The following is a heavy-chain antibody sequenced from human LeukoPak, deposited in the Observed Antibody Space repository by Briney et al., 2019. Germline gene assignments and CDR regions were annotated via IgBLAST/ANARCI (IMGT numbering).Heavy chain of an antibody. Sequence: SSGKVSGKASGGTFTSYAISWVRQAPGQGLEWRGGIIPIFGTANYAQKFQGRVTITADKSTSTAYMELSSLRSEDTAVYYCARVSAAAAGAFDYWGQGTLVTVSS. CDR2: IIPIFGTA. CDR1: GGTFTSYA. CDR3: ARVSAAAAGAFDY. D-gene: IGHD6-13*01. J-gene: IGHJ4*02. V-gene: IGHV1-69*06.